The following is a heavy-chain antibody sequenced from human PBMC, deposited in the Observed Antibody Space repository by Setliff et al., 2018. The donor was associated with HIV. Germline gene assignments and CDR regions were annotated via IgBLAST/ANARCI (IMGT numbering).Heavy chain of an antibody. CDR1: GVSISSRNW. V-gene: IGHV4-4*01. D-gene: IGHD3-10*01. CDR2: INYSGNT. CDR3: AREYSGSGINFNPLT. J-gene: IGHJ5*02. Sequence: CAVSGVSISSRNWWSWVRQPPGKGLEWIGEINYSGNTNYNPSLKTRVTISVDKSKNQFFLNLKSVTAADTAVYFCAREYSGSGINFNPLTWGQGTLVTVSS.